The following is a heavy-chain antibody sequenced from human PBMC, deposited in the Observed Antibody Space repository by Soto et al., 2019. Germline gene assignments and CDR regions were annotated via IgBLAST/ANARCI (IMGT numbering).Heavy chain of an antibody. CDR3: ARAAYYYDSSGYYPGDY. D-gene: IGHD3-22*01. J-gene: IGHJ4*02. CDR1: GYTFTSYD. V-gene: IGHV1-8*01. CDR2: MNPNSGNT. Sequence: ASVKVSCKASGYTFTSYDTNWVRQATGQGLEWMGWMNPNSGNTGYAQKFQGRVTMTRNTSISTAYMELSSLRSEDTAVYYCARAAYYYDSSGYYPGDYWGQGSLVTVSS.